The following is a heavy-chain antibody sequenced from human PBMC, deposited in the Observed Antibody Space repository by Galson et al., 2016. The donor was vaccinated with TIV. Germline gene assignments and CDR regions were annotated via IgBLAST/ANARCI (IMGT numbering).Heavy chain of an antibody. V-gene: IGHV1-8*01. CDR1: GYTFNNYD. J-gene: IGHJ4*02. CDR3: ARARRGYWSGGSCLPGY. D-gene: IGHD2-15*01. Sequence: SVKVSCKASGYTFNNYDISWVRQATGQGLEWMGWMNPNSGSAGYAQKFQGKVTMTSNTSVNTAYMEVSSLRFKDTAVYYCARARRGYWSGGSCLPGYWGQGTLVTVSS. CDR2: MNPNSGSA.